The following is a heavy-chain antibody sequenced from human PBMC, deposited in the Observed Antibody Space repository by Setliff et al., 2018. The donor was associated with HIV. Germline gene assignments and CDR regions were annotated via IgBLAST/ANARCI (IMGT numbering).Heavy chain of an antibody. Sequence: SETLSLTCYVTDDPISSYYWSWVRQPAGKGLEWIGRLYVSGDTNYNPSLKSRVTMSLDTSKKHYSLNLKSVTAADTAVYYCALTGHRLLRGYMDVWGKGTTVTVSS. CDR3: ALTGHRLLRGYMDV. CDR1: DDPISSYY. CDR2: LYVSGDT. D-gene: IGHD2-15*01. J-gene: IGHJ6*03. V-gene: IGHV4-4*07.